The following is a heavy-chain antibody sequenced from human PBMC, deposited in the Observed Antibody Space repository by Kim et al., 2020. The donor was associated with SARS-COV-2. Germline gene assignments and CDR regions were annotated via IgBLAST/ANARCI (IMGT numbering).Heavy chain of an antibody. CDR1: GGSISSSSYY. CDR3: ARRLFNPYSGYDRDYGGWVDP. Sequence: SETLSLTCTVSGGSISSSSYYWGWIRQPPGKGLEWIGSIYYSGSTYYNPSLKSRVTISVDTSKNQFSLKLSSVTAADTAVYYCARRLFNPYSGYDRDYGGWVDPWGQGTLVTVSS. CDR2: IYYSGST. V-gene: IGHV4-39*01. J-gene: IGHJ5*02. D-gene: IGHD5-12*01.